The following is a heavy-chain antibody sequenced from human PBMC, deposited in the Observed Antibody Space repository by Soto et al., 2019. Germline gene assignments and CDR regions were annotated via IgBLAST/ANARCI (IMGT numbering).Heavy chain of an antibody. CDR3: ARILPNYDILTGYYLLGPVYFDY. V-gene: IGHV5-51*01. Sequence: GESLKISCKGSGYSFTSYWIGWVRQMPGKGLEWMGIIHPGDSDTRYSPSFQGQVTISADKSISTAYLQWSSLKASDTAMYYCARILPNYDILTGYYLLGPVYFDYWGQGTLVTVSS. J-gene: IGHJ4*02. CDR1: GYSFTSYW. D-gene: IGHD3-9*01. CDR2: IHPGDSDT.